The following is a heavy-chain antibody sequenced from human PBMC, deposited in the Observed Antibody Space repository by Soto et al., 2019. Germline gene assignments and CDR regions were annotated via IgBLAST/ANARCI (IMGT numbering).Heavy chain of an antibody. CDR2: IWYDGSNK. Sequence: LRLSCAASGFTFSSYGMHWVRQAPGKGLEWVAVIWYDGSNKYYADSVKGRFTISRDNSKSTLYLQMNSLRAEDTAVYYCARDRYYDSSGYIPYYGMDVWGQGTTVTVSS. D-gene: IGHD3-22*01. J-gene: IGHJ6*02. V-gene: IGHV3-33*01. CDR3: ARDRYYDSSGYIPYYGMDV. CDR1: GFTFSSYG.